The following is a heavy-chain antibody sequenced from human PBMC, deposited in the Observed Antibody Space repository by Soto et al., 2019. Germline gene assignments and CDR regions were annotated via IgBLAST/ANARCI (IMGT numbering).Heavy chain of an antibody. Sequence: ASVKVSCKVSGYTLTELSMHWVRQAPGKGLEWMGGFDPEDGETIYAQKFQGRVTMTEDTSTDTAYMELSSLRSEDTAVYYCATKWYTIFGTRHWFDPWGQGTLVTVSS. D-gene: IGHD3-3*01. CDR1: GYTLTELS. CDR2: FDPEDGET. J-gene: IGHJ5*02. CDR3: ATKWYTIFGTRHWFDP. V-gene: IGHV1-24*01.